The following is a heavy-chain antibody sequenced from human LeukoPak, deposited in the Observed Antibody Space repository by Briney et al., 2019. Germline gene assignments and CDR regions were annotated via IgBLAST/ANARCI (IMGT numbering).Heavy chain of an antibody. CDR2: MNPSGRT. CDR1: GGSLSGFY. CDR3: ARGLKPYCTNGVCYTGDF. J-gene: IGHJ4*02. V-gene: IGHV4-34*01. D-gene: IGHD2-8*01. Sequence: PSETPSLTCGVYGGSLSGFYWNWIRQPPGKGLEWIGEMNPSGRTTYNPSLKSRVSMSLDTSKNQFSLKLSSVTAADTAVYYCARGLKPYCTNGVCYTGDFWGQGTLVTVSP.